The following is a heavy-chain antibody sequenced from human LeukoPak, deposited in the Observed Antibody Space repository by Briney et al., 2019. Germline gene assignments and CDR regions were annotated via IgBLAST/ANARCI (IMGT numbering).Heavy chain of an antibody. Sequence: PGGSLRLSCAASGFTFSSYAMHWVRQAPGKGPEWVAVISYDGSNKYHADSVKGRFTISRDNSKNTLYLQMNSLRAEDTAVYYCARDSTYYYDSGSSGPHYFDYWGQGTLVTVSS. V-gene: IGHV3-30*01. CDR2: ISYDGSNK. CDR1: GFTFSSYA. CDR3: ARDSTYYYDSGSSGPHYFDY. J-gene: IGHJ4*02. D-gene: IGHD3-10*01.